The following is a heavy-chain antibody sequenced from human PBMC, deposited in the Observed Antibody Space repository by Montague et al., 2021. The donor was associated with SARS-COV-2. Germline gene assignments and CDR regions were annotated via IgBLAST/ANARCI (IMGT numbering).Heavy chain of an antibody. V-gene: IGHV4-61*06. D-gene: IGHD3-10*01. Sequence: NNKPSLKSRVTISVDTSKNQFSLKLSSVPAADTAVYFCARVKRGYYNGVGVPAHFDYWGKGTMVTVSS. J-gene: IGHJ4*02. CDR3: ARVKRGYYNGVGVPAHFDY.